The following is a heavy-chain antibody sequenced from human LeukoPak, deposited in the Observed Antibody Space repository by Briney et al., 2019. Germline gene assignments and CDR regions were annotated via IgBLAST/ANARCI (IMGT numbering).Heavy chain of an antibody. D-gene: IGHD4-17*01. CDR1: GGSISSYY. CDR3: AKDGVLLGDYADYFDY. CDR2: IYYSGST. Sequence: SETLSLTCTVSGGSISSYYWSWIRQPPGKGLEWIGYIYYSGSTNYNPSLKSRVTISVDTSKNQFSLKLSSVTAADTAVYYCAKDGVLLGDYADYFDYWGQGTLVTVSS. J-gene: IGHJ4*02. V-gene: IGHV4-59*01.